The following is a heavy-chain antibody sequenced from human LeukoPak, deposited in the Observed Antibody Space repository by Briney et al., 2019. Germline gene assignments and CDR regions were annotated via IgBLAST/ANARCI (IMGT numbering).Heavy chain of an antibody. Sequence: GGSLRLSCAASGFTFDDYAMHWVRQAPGKGLEWVSGISWNSGSIGYADSVKGRFTISRDNAKNSLYLQMNSLRAEDTALYYCAKDHDYYDSSYYFDYWGQGTLVTVSS. D-gene: IGHD3-22*01. J-gene: IGHJ4*02. CDR1: GFTFDDYA. CDR3: AKDHDYYDSSYYFDY. CDR2: ISWNSGSI. V-gene: IGHV3-9*01.